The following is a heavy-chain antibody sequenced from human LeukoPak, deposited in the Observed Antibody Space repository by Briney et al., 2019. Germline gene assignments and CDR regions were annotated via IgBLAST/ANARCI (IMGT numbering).Heavy chain of an antibody. CDR2: IIPIFGTA. CDR3: AREWSFELDY. V-gene: IGHV1-69*06. D-gene: IGHD3-10*01. Sequence: VSSVKVSCKASGGTFSSYAISWVRQAPGQGLEWMGGIIPIFGTANYAQKFQGRVTITADKSTSTAYMELSSLRSEDTAVYYCAREWSFELDYWGQGTLVTVSS. CDR1: GGTFSSYA. J-gene: IGHJ4*02.